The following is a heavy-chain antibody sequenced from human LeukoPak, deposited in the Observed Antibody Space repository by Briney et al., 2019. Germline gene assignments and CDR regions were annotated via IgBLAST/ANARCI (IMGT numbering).Heavy chain of an antibody. Sequence: GASVKVSCKASGGTFSSYAISWVRQAPGQGLEWMGRIIPILGTANYAQKFQGRVTITAGKSTSTAYMELSSLRSEDTAVYYCARYGGNSEYWGQGTLVTVSS. CDR2: IIPILGTA. CDR1: GGTFSSYA. D-gene: IGHD4-23*01. CDR3: ARYGGNSEY. V-gene: IGHV1-69*04. J-gene: IGHJ4*02.